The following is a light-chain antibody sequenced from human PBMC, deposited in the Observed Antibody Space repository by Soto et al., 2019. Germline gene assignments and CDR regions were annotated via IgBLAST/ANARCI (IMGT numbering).Light chain of an antibody. V-gene: IGKV3-20*01. Sequence: SCRASESVRSSYLAWYQQNAGQAPRLLIYGASSRATGIPDRFSGSGSGTDFTLTISRLEPEDFAVYYCQQYGSSLWMFGQGTKVDIK. CDR3: QQYGSSLWM. CDR1: ESVRSSY. CDR2: GAS. J-gene: IGKJ1*01.